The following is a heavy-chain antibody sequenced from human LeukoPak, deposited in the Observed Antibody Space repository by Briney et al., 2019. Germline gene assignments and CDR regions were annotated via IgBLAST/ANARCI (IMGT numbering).Heavy chain of an antibody. Sequence: PSETLSLTCTVSGYSISSGYYWGWIRQPPGKGLEWIGSIYHSGSTYYNPSLKSRVTISVDTSKNQFSLKLSSVTAADTAVYYCARAERRHYYDSSGYSFDYWGQGTLVTVSS. CDR2: IYHSGST. V-gene: IGHV4-38-2*02. CDR3: ARAERRHYYDSSGYSFDY. CDR1: GYSISSGYY. D-gene: IGHD3-22*01. J-gene: IGHJ4*02.